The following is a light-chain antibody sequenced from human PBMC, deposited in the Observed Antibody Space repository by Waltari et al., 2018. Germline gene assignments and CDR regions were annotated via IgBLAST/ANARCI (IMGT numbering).Light chain of an antibody. CDR1: SSYVGGYNY. J-gene: IGLJ2*01. Sequence: QSALTQPASVSGSPGQSITISCTGTSSYVGGYNYVSWYQHHPGQAPKLMIYDVSNRPSGVSNRFSGSKSGNTASLTISGLQAEDEADYYCSSYISSSTLELFGGGTSLTVL. CDR2: DVS. CDR3: SSYISSSTLEL. V-gene: IGLV2-14*03.